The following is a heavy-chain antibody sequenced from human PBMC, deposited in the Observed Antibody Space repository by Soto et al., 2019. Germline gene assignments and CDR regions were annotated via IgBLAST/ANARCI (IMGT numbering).Heavy chain of an antibody. CDR3: ARDAAPTLNYPHGMDV. V-gene: IGHV6-1*01. CDR2: TLYRSSKWYN. J-gene: IGHJ6*02. D-gene: IGHD1-7*01. CDR1: GDSVSTNIAA. Sequence: SQTLSLTCAISGDSVSTNIAAWSWIRQSPSRGLEWLGRTLYRSSKWYNEYAVSVKSRMTINPDTSKNQFSLQLSSVTPEDTAVYYCARDAAPTLNYPHGMDVWGQGTAVTVSS.